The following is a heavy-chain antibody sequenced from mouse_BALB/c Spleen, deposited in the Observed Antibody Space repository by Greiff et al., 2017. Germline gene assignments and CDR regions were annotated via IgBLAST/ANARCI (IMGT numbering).Heavy chain of an antibody. CDR1: GFTFNTYA. CDR3: VRADYDYDAWFAY. V-gene: IGHV10-1*02. CDR2: IRSKSNNYAT. Sequence: GGGLVQPKGSLKLSCAASGFTFNTYAMNWVRQAPGKGLEWVARIRSKSNNYATYYADSVKDRFTISRDDSQSMLYLQMNNLKTEDTAMYYCVRADYDYDAWFAYWGQGTLVTVSA. D-gene: IGHD2-4*01. J-gene: IGHJ3*01.